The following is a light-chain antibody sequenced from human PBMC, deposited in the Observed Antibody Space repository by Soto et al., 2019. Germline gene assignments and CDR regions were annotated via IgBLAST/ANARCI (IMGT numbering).Light chain of an antibody. V-gene: IGKV1-9*01. Sequence: DIQLTQSPSFLSASVGDRVTITCRASQGISSYLAWYQQKPGKAPKLLIYAASTLQSGVPSRFSGSESGTEFTLTISSLQPGDFATYYCQQLNSYPFSFGGGTKVVIK. CDR1: QGISSY. CDR3: QQLNSYPFS. CDR2: AAS. J-gene: IGKJ4*01.